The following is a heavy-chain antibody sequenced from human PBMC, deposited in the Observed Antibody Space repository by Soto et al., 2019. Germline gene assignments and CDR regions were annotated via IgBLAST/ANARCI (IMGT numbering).Heavy chain of an antibody. CDR2: IYYSGST. V-gene: IGHV4-59*01. Sequence: PSETLSLTCTVSGGSISSYYWSWIRQPPGKGLEWIGYIYYSGSTNYNPSLKSRVTISVDTSKNQFSLKLSSVTAADTAVYYCARSPYDFWKFGWFDPWGQGTLVTVSS. CDR1: GGSISSYY. D-gene: IGHD3-3*01. CDR3: ARSPYDFWKFGWFDP. J-gene: IGHJ5*02.